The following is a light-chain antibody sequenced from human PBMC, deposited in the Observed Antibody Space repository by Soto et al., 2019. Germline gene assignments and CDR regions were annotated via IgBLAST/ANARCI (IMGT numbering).Light chain of an antibody. CDR2: DVS. CDR3: TSYTSTSALEV. CDR1: STDVGGYNY. J-gene: IGLJ2*01. V-gene: IGLV2-14*01. Sequence: QSVLTQPASVSGSPGQSITISCTGTSTDVGGYNYVSWYQQHPGKAPRLIIYDVSNRPSGVSNRFSGSKSGNTASLTISGLQAEDEADYYCTSYTSTSALEVLGGGTKVTVL.